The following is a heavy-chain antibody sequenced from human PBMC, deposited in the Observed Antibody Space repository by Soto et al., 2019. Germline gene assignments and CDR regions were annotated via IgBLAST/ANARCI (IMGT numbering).Heavy chain of an antibody. CDR3: ARDSPSDYDFWSGPSFDY. CDR2: ITYNGTNI. D-gene: IGHD3-3*01. Sequence: PVSPWRPSLAAPEITFRASSFDWVPKGPGKGREWVAVITYNGTNIHYAASVRGRFTISRDNSKSTLYLQMSSLRAADTAVYYCARDSPSDYDFWSGPSFDYWGQGVLVTVSS. J-gene: IGHJ4*02. CDR1: EITFRASS. V-gene: IGHV3-30-3*01.